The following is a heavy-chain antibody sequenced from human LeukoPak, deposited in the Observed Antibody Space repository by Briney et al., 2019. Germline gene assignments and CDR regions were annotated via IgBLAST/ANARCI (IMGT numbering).Heavy chain of an antibody. CDR3: AKWGAQSGSYRVVDC. J-gene: IGHJ4*02. V-gene: IGHV3-30-3*02. Sequence: GRSLRLSCAASGFTFSSYAMHWVRQAPGKGLEWVAVISYDGNTKYYADSVKGRFAISRDNSNNTLFLQMNSLRVEDTAVYYCAKWGAQSGSYRVVDCWGRGTLVTVSS. CDR2: ISYDGNTK. D-gene: IGHD3-10*01. CDR1: GFTFSSYA.